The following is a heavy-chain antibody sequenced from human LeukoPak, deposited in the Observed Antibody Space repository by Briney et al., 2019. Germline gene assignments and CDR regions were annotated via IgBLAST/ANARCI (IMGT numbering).Heavy chain of an antibody. V-gene: IGHV3-23*01. Sequence: PGGSLRLSCAASGFTFTNYWMSWVRQAPGKGLEWVSAITGSGDTTYHAESLKGRFSISRDNSKNTLYLHMNSLRGDDTAVYYCVRGQAMANFWGQGTLVTVSS. D-gene: IGHD2-8*01. CDR2: ITGSGDTT. J-gene: IGHJ4*02. CDR1: GFTFTNYW. CDR3: VRGQAMANF.